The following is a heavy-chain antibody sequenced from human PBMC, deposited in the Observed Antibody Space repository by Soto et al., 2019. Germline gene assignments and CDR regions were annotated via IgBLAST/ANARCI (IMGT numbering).Heavy chain of an antibody. Sequence: PGGSLRLSCAASGFTFSNYAMNWVRQAPGKGLEWVSIISGSNNRTYYADSVKGRFTISRDNSQNTLYLQMSSLRAEDTAVYYCVKGVSYAFDIWGQGTMVTVSS. CDR3: VKGVSYAFDI. CDR2: ISGSNNRT. J-gene: IGHJ3*02. D-gene: IGHD3-16*01. CDR1: GFTFSNYA. V-gene: IGHV3-23*01.